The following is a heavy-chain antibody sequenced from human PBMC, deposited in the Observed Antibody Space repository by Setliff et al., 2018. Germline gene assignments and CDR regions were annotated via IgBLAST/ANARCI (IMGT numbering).Heavy chain of an antibody. D-gene: IGHD5-18*01. V-gene: IGHV3-7*01. J-gene: IGHJ4*02. CDR1: GFSLSSYW. Sequence: GGSLRLACAASGFSLSSYWMSWVRQAPGKGLEWVANIKQDGSEKYYVDSVKGRFTISRDNARNSLYLQMNSLRAEDTAVYFCGRWLQWVDYWGQGALVTVSS. CDR2: IKQDGSEK. CDR3: GRWLQWVDY.